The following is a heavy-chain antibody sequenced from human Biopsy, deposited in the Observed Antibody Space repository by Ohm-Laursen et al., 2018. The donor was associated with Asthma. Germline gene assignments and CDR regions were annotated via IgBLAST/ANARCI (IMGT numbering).Heavy chain of an antibody. D-gene: IGHD6-19*01. CDR2: ISYDGSSI. J-gene: IGHJ4*02. CDR1: RFTYE. Sequence: SLRLSCSASRFTYEVHWVRQAPGKGLEWVAVISYDGSSIYYADSVEGRFTISRDNSKNTLSLQMNSLTAEDTAVYYCAREGVAGTHIEDWGQGTLVTVSS. V-gene: IGHV3-30-3*01. CDR3: AREGVAGTHIED.